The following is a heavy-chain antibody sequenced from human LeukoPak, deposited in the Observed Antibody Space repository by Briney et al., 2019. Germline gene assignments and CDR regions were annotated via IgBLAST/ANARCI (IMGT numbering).Heavy chain of an antibody. Sequence: SETLSLTCTVSGVSISSSNSYWGWIRQPPGKGLEWIGSIYYSGNTYYNASLKSQVSISIDTSKNQFSLRLASVTAADTAVYYCARGVYGSQDYWGQGTLVTVSS. V-gene: IGHV4-39*01. J-gene: IGHJ4*02. CDR3: ARGVYGSQDY. D-gene: IGHD1-26*01. CDR1: GVSISSSNSY. CDR2: IYYSGNT.